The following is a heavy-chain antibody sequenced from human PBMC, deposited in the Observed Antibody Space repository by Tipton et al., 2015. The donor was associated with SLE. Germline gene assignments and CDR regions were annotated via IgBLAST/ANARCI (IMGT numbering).Heavy chain of an antibody. CDR2: INHSGTA. J-gene: IGHJ6*02. CDR1: GGSFSGYF. CDR3: ARLGTVTTRYYYYGMDV. V-gene: IGHV4-34*01. Sequence: TLSLTSAVHGGSFSGYFWTWIRQPPGKGLEWIGEINHSGTANYNPSLKSRVTISVGASKDQFSLRLNSVTAADTAMYYCARLGTVTTRYYYYGMDVWGQGTTVTVSS. D-gene: IGHD4-17*01.